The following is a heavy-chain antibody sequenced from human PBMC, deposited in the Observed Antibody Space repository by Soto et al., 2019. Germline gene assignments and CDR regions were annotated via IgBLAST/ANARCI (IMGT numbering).Heavy chain of an antibody. CDR1: GGTFSSYA. J-gene: IGHJ4*02. CDR2: IIPIFGTA. D-gene: IGHD1-7*01. Sequence: SVKVSCKASGGTFSSYAISWVRQAPGQRLERMRGIIPIFGTANYAQKFQCRVTITADESTSTAYMELSSLRFEDTAVYYCASRPDKENYYFDYWGQGTLVTVSS. V-gene: IGHV1-69*13. CDR3: ASRPDKENYYFDY.